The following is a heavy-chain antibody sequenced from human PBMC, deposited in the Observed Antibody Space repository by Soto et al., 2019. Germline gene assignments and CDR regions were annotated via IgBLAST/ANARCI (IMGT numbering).Heavy chain of an antibody. CDR3: ARQGYTYGYAY. CDR1: GYSFTTYW. V-gene: IGHV5-51*01. D-gene: IGHD5-18*01. Sequence: GESLKISCNGSGYSFTTYWIAWVRQMPGKGLEWMGIIYPGDSDTRYSPSFQGQVTISADKSISTAYLQWSSLKASDTAMYYCARQGYTYGYAYWVQGTQVTVSS. CDR2: IYPGDSDT. J-gene: IGHJ4*02.